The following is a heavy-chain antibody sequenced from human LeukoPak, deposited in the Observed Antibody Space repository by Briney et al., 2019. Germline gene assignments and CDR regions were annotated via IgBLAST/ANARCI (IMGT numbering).Heavy chain of an antibody. D-gene: IGHD3-16*01. Sequence: SVKVSCKASGGTFSSYAISWVRQAPGQGLEWMGRIIPIFGTANYAQKFQGRVTITTDESTSTAYMELSSLRSEDTAVYYCARGSRLGAPVDYWGQGTLVTVSS. J-gene: IGHJ4*02. V-gene: IGHV1-69*05. CDR3: ARGSRLGAPVDY. CDR2: IIPIFGTA. CDR1: GGTFSSYA.